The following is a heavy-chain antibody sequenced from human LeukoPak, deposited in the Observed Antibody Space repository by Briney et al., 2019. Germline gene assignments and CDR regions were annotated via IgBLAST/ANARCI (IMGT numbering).Heavy chain of an antibody. CDR1: XXX. V-gene: IGHV3-53*01. Sequence: XXXXSWXRXAPGKGLEWVSVFYSGGNTYYSDAVTGRCTISSDTSNNTLYLQMNSLRAEDTAVYYCVRDQNYWGQGTLVTVSS. CDR2: FYSGGNT. J-gene: IGHJ4*02. CDR3: VRDQNY.